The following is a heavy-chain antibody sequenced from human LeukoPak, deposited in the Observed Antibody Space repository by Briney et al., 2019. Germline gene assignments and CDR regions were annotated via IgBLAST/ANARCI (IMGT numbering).Heavy chain of an antibody. Sequence: PSETLSLTCAVSGGSISSGGYSWSWIRQPPGKGLEWIGYIYHSGSTYYNPSLKSRVTISVDRSKNQFSLKLSSVTAADTAVYYCARSGTYGSGRSWFDPWGQGTLVTVSS. V-gene: IGHV4-30-2*01. J-gene: IGHJ5*02. CDR2: IYHSGST. CDR3: ARSGTYGSGRSWFDP. D-gene: IGHD3-10*01. CDR1: GGSISSGGYS.